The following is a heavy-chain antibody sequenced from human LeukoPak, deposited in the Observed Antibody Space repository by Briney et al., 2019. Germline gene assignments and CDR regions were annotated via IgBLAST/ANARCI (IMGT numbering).Heavy chain of an antibody. CDR2: IVDHGVYT. D-gene: IGHD4-17*01. V-gene: IGHV3-23*01. CDR3: AKAPTVTTFGY. J-gene: IGHJ4*02. CDR1: GLTFGTSA. Sequence: GGSLRLSCAASGLTFGTSAMSGVRQAPGKGLEWVSSIVDHGVYTYYGDSVKGRFTISRDDSKRTLYLRMDSLRVDDSAIYYCAKAPTVTTFGYWGQGILVTVSS.